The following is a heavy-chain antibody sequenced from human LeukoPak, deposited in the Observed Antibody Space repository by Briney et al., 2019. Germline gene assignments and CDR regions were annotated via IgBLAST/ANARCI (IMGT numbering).Heavy chain of an antibody. V-gene: IGHV3-33*06. CDR1: GFTFSSYG. CDR2: IWYDGSNK. J-gene: IGHJ4*02. CDR3: AKQRQLCLDY. D-gene: IGHD2-2*01. Sequence: GRSLRLSCAASGFTFSSYGMHWVRQARGKGLEWVAVIWYDGSNKYYADSVKGRFTISRDNPKNTLYLQMNSLRAEDTAVYYCAKQRQLCLDYWGQGTLVTVSS.